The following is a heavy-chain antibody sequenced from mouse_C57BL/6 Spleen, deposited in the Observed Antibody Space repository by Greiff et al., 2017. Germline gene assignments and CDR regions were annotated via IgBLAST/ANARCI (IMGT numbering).Heavy chain of an antibody. D-gene: IGHD3-3*01. J-gene: IGHJ4*01. V-gene: IGHV1-53*01. CDR1: GYTFTSYW. CDR3: ARDFTLYGQGYYAMDY. Sequence: QVQLQQPGTELVKPGASVKLSCKASGYTFTSYWMHWVKQRPGQGLEWIGNINPGNGGTNYNEKFKSKAILTVDKSSSTAYMQLSSLTSEDSAVYYCARDFTLYGQGYYAMDYWGQGTSVTVSS. CDR2: INPGNGGT.